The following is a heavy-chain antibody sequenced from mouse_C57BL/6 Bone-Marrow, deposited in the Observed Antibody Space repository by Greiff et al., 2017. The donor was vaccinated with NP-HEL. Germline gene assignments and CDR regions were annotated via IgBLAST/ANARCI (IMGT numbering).Heavy chain of an antibody. J-gene: IGHJ4*01. CDR1: GYTFTTYA. CDR3: ARRDDYDDAMDY. CDR2: FHPYNDNT. Sequence: VQLQESGAELVKPGASVKMSCKASGYTFTTYAIDWVKQNHGKSLEWIGNFHPYNDNTKYNEKFKGKATLTVETSSSAVYLALSRLTSDDTAVYYCARRDDYDDAMDYTGQGTTVTVSS. V-gene: IGHV1-47*01. D-gene: IGHD2-4*01.